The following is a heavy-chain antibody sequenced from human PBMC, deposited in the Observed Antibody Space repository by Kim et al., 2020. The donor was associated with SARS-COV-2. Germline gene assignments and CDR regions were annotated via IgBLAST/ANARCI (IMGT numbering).Heavy chain of an antibody. J-gene: IGHJ4*02. Sequence: ASVKVSCKASGYTFTSYAMHWVRQAPGQRLEWMGWINAGNGNTKYSQKFQGRVTITRDTSASTAYMELSSLRSEDTAVYYCASGYGYGYPFDYWGQGTLVTVSS. CDR3: ASGYGYGYPFDY. V-gene: IGHV1-3*01. CDR1: GYTFTSYA. D-gene: IGHD5-18*01. CDR2: INAGNGNT.